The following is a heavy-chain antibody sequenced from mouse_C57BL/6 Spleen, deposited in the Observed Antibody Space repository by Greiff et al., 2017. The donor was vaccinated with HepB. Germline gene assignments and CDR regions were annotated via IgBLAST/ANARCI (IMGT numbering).Heavy chain of an antibody. Sequence: EVQLQESGPGLVKPSQSLSLTCSVTGYSITSGYYWNWIRQFPGNKLEWMGYISYDGSNNYNPSLKNRISITRDTSKNQFFLKLNSVTTEDTATYYCARDEGPVYYGSSYDGDFDYWGQGTTLTVSS. V-gene: IGHV3-6*01. D-gene: IGHD1-1*01. CDR1: GYSITSGYY. CDR3: ARDEGPVYYGSSYDGDFDY. CDR2: ISYDGSN. J-gene: IGHJ2*01.